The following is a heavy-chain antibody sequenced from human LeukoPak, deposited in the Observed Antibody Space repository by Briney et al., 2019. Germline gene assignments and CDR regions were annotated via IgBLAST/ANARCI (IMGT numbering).Heavy chain of an antibody. CDR3: ARVEVGADDFDYFQH. CDR1: GGSITSSSYY. V-gene: IGHV4-39*07. J-gene: IGHJ1*01. D-gene: IGHD1-26*01. CDR2: IYYSGST. Sequence: SETLSLTCTVSGGSITSSSYYWGWIRQPPGKGLEWIGSIYYSGSTHYSPSLKSRVTISVDMSKNQFSLKLSSVTAADTAVYYCARVEVGADDFDYFQHWGQGTLVTVSS.